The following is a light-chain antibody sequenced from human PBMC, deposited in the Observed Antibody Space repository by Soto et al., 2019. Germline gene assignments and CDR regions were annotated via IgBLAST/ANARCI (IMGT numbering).Light chain of an antibody. V-gene: IGKV2-30*01. CDR1: QSLVDSDGNTY. CDR2: KVS. J-gene: IGKJ4*01. Sequence: DVVLTQSPLSLPVTLGQPASISCRSSQSLVDSDGNTYLNWFHQRPGQSPRRLIYKVSNRDSGVPGRFSGSGSGTDFTLKISRVEADDVGLYYCMQGTHWPLTFGGGTKVEIK. CDR3: MQGTHWPLT.